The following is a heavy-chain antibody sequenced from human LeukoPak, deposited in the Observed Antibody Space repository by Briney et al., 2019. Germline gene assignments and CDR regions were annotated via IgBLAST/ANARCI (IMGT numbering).Heavy chain of an antibody. D-gene: IGHD1-26*01. Sequence: GASVKVSCKASGYTFTSYDINWVRQATGQGLEWMGWMNPNSGNTGYAQKFQGRVTMTEDTSTDTAYMELSSLRSEDTAVYYCATGWGIGSYYFDYWGQGTLVTVSS. CDR3: ATGWGIGSYYFDY. V-gene: IGHV1-8*01. CDR2: MNPNSGNT. CDR1: GYTFTSYD. J-gene: IGHJ4*02.